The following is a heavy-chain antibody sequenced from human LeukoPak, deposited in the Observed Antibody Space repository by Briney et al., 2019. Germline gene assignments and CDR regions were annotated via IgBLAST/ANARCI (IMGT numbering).Heavy chain of an antibody. J-gene: IGHJ3*02. CDR3: AKTKVGTGLDALDI. CDR2: ISYAGSNK. V-gene: IGHV3-30-3*02. Sequence: PGGSLRLSCAASGFTFNSYAMHWARQAAGKGLEWGAIISYAGSNKFYADSVKGRFTISRDNSKNTLYLQMDSLRAEDTAVYYCAKTKVGTGLDALDIWGQGTMVTVSS. CDR1: GFTFNSYA. D-gene: IGHD2-21*02.